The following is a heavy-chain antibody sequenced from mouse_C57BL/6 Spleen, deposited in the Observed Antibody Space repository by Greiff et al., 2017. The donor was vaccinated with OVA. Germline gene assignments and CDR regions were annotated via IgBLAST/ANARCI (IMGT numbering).Heavy chain of an antibody. D-gene: IGHD2-4*01. V-gene: IGHV1-15*01. CDR3: TRSRDYDYDERVFAY. CDR1: GYTFTDYE. J-gene: IGHJ3*01. CDR2: IDPETGGT. Sequence: VQLQQSGAELVRPGASVTLSCKASGYTFTDYEMHWVKQTPVHGLEWIGAIDPETGGTAYNQTFKGKAILTADTSSSTAYMELRSLTSEDYAVYYGTRSRDYDYDERVFAYWGQGTLVTVSA.